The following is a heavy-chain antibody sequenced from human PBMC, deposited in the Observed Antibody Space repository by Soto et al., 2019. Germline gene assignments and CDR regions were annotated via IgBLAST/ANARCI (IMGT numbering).Heavy chain of an antibody. V-gene: IGHV4-59*01. CDR1: GGSISSYY. Sequence: QVQLQESGPGLVKPSETLSLTCTVSGGSISSYYWSWIRQPPGKGLEWIGYIYYSGSTNYNPSLRIRVTISVDTSKNQFSLKRSPLTAADTAVYYCARGRWQHPLDSWAQGPLVTVSS. CDR3: ARGRWQHPLDS. CDR2: IYYSGST. J-gene: IGHJ4*02.